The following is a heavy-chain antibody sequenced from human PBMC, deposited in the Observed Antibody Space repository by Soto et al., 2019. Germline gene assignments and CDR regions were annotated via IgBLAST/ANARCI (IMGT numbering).Heavy chain of an antibody. CDR2: IKQDGSEK. CDR3: AREPTYDYVWGSYRQPVFDY. J-gene: IGHJ4*02. CDR1: GLTFSSYW. Sequence: PGGSLRLSCAASGLTFSSYWMSWVRQAPGKGLEWVANIKQDGSEKYYVDSVKGRFTISRDNAKNSLYLQMNSLRAEDTAVYYCAREPTYDYVWGSYRQPVFDYWGQGTLVTVSS. D-gene: IGHD3-16*02. V-gene: IGHV3-7*01.